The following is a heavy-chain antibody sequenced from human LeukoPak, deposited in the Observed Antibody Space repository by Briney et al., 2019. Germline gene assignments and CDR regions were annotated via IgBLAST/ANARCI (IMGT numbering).Heavy chain of an antibody. CDR3: SRDLGGSYNDY. Sequence: ASVKVSCKASGYTFSTYYMHWVRQAPGQGLEWVGVINPSGATTTYAQKFQGRVTMTRDTSKSTVYMELSSLRIEDTAMYYCSRDLGGSYNDYWGQGTMVTASA. D-gene: IGHD1-26*01. J-gene: IGHJ4*02. CDR1: GYTFSTYY. V-gene: IGHV1-46*01. CDR2: INPSGATT.